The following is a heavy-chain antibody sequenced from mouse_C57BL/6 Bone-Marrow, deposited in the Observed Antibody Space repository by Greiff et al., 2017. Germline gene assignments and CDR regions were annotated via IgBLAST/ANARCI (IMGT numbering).Heavy chain of an antibody. CDR1: GYTFTSYW. D-gene: IGHD1-1*01. CDR3: AIPNFNYYGSSYLDY. V-gene: IGHV1-55*01. CDR2: IYPGSGST. Sequence: VQLHQPGAELVKPGASVKMSCKASGYTFTSYWITWVKQRPGQGLEWIGDIYPGSGSTNYNEKFKSKATLTVDTSSSTAYMQLSSLTAEDSAVYYCAIPNFNYYGSSYLDYWGQGTTLTVSS. J-gene: IGHJ2*01.